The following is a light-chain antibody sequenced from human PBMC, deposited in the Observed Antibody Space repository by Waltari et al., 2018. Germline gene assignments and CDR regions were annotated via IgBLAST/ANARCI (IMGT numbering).Light chain of an antibody. J-gene: IGLJ6*01. V-gene: IGLV1-44*01. CDR2: SNN. Sequence: QSVLTQPPSASGTPGQRVTISCSGSSSNIGGYTVNWYQQLPGAAPKVLIYSNNHGPSGVPARCSGSNSGHSASRAIRGLQSEEEADYYCAAWDDSLSGSWVFGSGTKVTVL. CDR1: SSNIGGYT. CDR3: AAWDDSLSGSWV.